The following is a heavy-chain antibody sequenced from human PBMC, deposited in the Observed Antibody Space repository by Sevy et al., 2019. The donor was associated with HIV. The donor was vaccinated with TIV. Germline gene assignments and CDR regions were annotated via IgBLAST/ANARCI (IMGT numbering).Heavy chain of an antibody. Sequence: GGSLRLSCAASGFTFSSYAMSWVRQAPGKGLEWVSAISGSGGSTYYADSVKGRFTSSRDNSKKTLYRQMNSLRAEDTAVYYCPKDPLQDSSGYYWRGGYYYYGMDVWGQGTTVTVSS. CDR2: ISGSGGST. J-gene: IGHJ6*02. D-gene: IGHD3-22*01. V-gene: IGHV3-23*01. CDR1: GFTFSSYA. CDR3: PKDPLQDSSGYYWRGGYYYYGMDV.